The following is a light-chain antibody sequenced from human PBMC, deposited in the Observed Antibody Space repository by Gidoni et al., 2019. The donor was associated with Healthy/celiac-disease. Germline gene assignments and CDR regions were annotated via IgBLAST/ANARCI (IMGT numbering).Light chain of an antibody. CDR2: AAS. CDR3: QQSYSTPPYT. CDR1: QSISSY. Sequence: DIQMTQSPSSLSASVGDRVTITCRARQSISSYLNWYQQKPGKAPKLLIYAASSLQSGFPSRFSGSGSGTDFTLTISSLQPEDFATYYCQQSYSTPPYTFGQGTKLEIK. J-gene: IGKJ2*01. V-gene: IGKV1-39*01.